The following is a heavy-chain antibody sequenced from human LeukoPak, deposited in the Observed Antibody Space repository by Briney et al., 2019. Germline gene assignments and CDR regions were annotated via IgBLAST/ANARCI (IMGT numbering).Heavy chain of an antibody. CDR1: GGTFSSHA. J-gene: IGHJ4*02. CDR2: IIPILGIA. D-gene: IGHD3-22*01. CDR3: ASYYYDSSGYPWSYFDY. Sequence: SVKVSCKASGGTFSSHAISWVRQAPGQGLEWMGRIIPILGIANNAQKFQGRVTITADKSTSTAYMELSSLRSEDTAVYYCASYYYDSSGYPWSYFDYWGQGTLVTVSS. V-gene: IGHV1-69*04.